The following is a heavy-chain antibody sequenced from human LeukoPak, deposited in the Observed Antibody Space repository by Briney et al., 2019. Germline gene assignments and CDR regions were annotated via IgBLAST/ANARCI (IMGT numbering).Heavy chain of an antibody. CDR1: GYTFTSYA. Sequence: ASVKVSCKASGYTFTSYAMHWVRQAPGQRLEWMGWINAGNGNTKYSQKFQGRVTITRDTSASTAYMELSSLRSDDTAVYYCARESAETIFGVVTVYYYYGMDVWGQGTTVTVSS. CDR3: ARESAETIFGVVTVYYYYGMDV. V-gene: IGHV1-3*01. D-gene: IGHD3-3*01. CDR2: INAGNGNT. J-gene: IGHJ6*02.